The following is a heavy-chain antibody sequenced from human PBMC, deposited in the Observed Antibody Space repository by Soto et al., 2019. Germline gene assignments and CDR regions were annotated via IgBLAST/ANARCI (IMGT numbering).Heavy chain of an antibody. Sequence: SETLSLTCAVYGGSFSGYYWSWIRQPPGKGLEWIGYIYYSGSTYYNPSLKSRVTISVDTSKNQFSLKLSSVTAADTAVYYCARDSEMATTPSFFFDYWGQGTLVTVSS. J-gene: IGHJ4*02. V-gene: IGHV4-30-4*08. CDR1: GGSFSGYY. CDR3: ARDSEMATTPSFFFDY. CDR2: IYYSGST. D-gene: IGHD5-12*01.